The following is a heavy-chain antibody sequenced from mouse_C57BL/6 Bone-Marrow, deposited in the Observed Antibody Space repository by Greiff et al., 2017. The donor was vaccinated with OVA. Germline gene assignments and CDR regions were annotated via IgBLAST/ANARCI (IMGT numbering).Heavy chain of an antibody. CDR3: ARDHGYRYFDV. CDR1: GFTFSDYY. Sequence: EVNVVESEGGLVQPGSSMKLSCTASGFTFSDYYMAWVRQVPEKGLEWVANINYDGSSTYYLDSLKSRFIISRDNAKNILYLQMSSLKSEDTATYYCARDHGYRYFDVWGTGTTVTVSS. CDR2: INYDGSST. V-gene: IGHV5-16*01. D-gene: IGHD1-1*02. J-gene: IGHJ1*03.